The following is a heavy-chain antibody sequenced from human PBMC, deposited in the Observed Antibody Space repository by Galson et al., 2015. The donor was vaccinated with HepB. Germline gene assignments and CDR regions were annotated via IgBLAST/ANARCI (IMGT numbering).Heavy chain of an antibody. J-gene: IGHJ5*02. V-gene: IGHV4-39*07. Sequence: SETLSLTCSVSGGSVSSSGSSWGWIRQPPGKGLEWISSISYSGSTNYNPSLKSRVTISVDTSKNQFSLKLSSVTAADTAVYYCARGTTTSAPGWFDPWGQGTLVTVSS. CDR2: ISYSGST. CDR1: GGSVSSSGSS. CDR3: ARGTTTSAPGWFDP. D-gene: IGHD4-11*01.